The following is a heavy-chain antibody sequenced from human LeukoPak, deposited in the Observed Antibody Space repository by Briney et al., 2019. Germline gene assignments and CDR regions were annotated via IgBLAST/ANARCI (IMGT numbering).Heavy chain of an antibody. CDR2: MNPNSGST. D-gene: IGHD6-6*01. V-gene: IGHV1-8*01. Sequence: ASMKVACKASGYTFTSYDINWVRQATGQGLEWMGWMNPNSGSTGYAQKFQGRVTMTRNTSISTAYMELSSLRSEDTAVYYCARGPDSSSDWFDPWGQGTLVTVSS. J-gene: IGHJ5*02. CDR1: GYTFTSYD. CDR3: ARGPDSSSDWFDP.